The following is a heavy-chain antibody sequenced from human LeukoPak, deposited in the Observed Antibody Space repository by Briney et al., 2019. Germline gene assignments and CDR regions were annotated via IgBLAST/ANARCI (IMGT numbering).Heavy chain of an antibody. D-gene: IGHD2-2*01. Sequence: SETLSLTCAVYGGSFSGYYWSWIRQPPGKGLEWIGEINHSGSTNYNPSLKSRVTISVDTSKNQFSLKLSSVTAADTAVYYCARINRSSTSHRAAFSDYYYYYGMDVWGQGTTVTVSS. J-gene: IGHJ6*02. CDR1: GGSFSGYY. CDR2: INHSGST. CDR3: ARINRSSTSHRAAFSDYYYYYGMDV. V-gene: IGHV4-34*01.